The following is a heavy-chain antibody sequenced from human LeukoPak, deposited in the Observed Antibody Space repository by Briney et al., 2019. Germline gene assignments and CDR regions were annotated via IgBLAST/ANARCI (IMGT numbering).Heavy chain of an antibody. Sequence: GGSLRLSCAASGFTVSSNYMSWVRQAPGKELEWVSVIYSGGSTYYADSVKGRFTISRDNSKNTLYLQMNSLRAEDTAVYYCAREPIAARPGYWGQGTLVTVSS. J-gene: IGHJ4*02. CDR3: AREPIAARPGY. CDR1: GFTVSSNY. V-gene: IGHV3-53*01. CDR2: IYSGGST. D-gene: IGHD6-6*01.